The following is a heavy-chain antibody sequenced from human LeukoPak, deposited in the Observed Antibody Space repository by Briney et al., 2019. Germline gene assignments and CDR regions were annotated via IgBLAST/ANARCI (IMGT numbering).Heavy chain of an antibody. Sequence: PSETLSPTCTVSGGSISSYFWTWIRQPPGKGLEWIGYVYYSGSTNYSPSLQSRVTISVDTSKNQFSLRLSSVTAAYAALYYCAGAPYYYDSSGYPTPDYWGQGTLVTVSS. CDR3: AGAPYYYDSSGYPTPDY. J-gene: IGHJ4*02. CDR2: VYYSGST. CDR1: GGSISSYF. D-gene: IGHD3-22*01. V-gene: IGHV4-59*01.